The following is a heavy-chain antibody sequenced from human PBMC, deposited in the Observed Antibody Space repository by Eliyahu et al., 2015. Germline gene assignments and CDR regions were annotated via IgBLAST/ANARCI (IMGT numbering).Heavy chain of an antibody. CDR2: IYRGGLS. D-gene: IGHD3-3*01. Sequence: EVQLVESGGGLIQPGGSLRLSCAASGFTVSSNSMSWVRQAPGKGLEWVSLIYRGGLSYYADSVKGRFTISRDNSKNTLYLQMNTLRAEDTAVYYCARDVFVAEFWSGYYSYGMDVWGQGTTVTVSS. CDR1: GFTVSSNS. CDR3: ARDVFVAEFWSGYYSYGMDV. J-gene: IGHJ6*02. V-gene: IGHV3-53*01.